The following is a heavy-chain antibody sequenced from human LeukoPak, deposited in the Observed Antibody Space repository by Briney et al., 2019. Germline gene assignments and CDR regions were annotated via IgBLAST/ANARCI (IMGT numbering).Heavy chain of an antibody. CDR3: ARDQGLLVVAGRFGY. Sequence: GGSLRLSCVASGFTFSSYAMHWVRQAPGKGLEWVAVISDDGTKEYYADSVKGRFTISRDNAKNSLYLQMNSLRAEDTAVYYCARDQGLLVVAGRFGYWGQGTLVTVSS. CDR1: GFTFSSYA. D-gene: IGHD6-19*01. J-gene: IGHJ4*02. CDR2: ISDDGTKE. V-gene: IGHV3-30-3*01.